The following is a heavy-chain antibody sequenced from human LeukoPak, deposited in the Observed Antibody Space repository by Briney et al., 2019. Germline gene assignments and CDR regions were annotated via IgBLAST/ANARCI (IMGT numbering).Heavy chain of an antibody. CDR1: GGTFSNYA. CDR2: IIPIFDTA. D-gene: IGHD3-16*02. V-gene: IGHV1-69*13. Sequence: SVKVSCKASGGTFSNYAISWVRQAPGQGLEWMGGIIPIFDTANYAQKFQGRVTITADESTSTAYMELSSLRSEDTAVYYCASLRLGELSLRGAFDIWGQGTMVTVSS. CDR3: ASLRLGELSLRGAFDI. J-gene: IGHJ3*02.